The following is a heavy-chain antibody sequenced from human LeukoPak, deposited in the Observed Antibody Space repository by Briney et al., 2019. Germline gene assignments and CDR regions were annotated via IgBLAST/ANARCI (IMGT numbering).Heavy chain of an antibody. Sequence: GGSLRLSCAASGFTFDDYAMHWVRQAPGKGLEWVSGISWNSGSIGYADSVKGRFTISRDNAKNSLYLQMNSLRAEDTALYYCATGTRRGHDSSRPNDYWGQGTLVTVSS. V-gene: IGHV3-9*01. D-gene: IGHD3-22*01. CDR1: GFTFDDYA. CDR2: ISWNSGSI. J-gene: IGHJ4*02. CDR3: ATGTRRGHDSSRPNDY.